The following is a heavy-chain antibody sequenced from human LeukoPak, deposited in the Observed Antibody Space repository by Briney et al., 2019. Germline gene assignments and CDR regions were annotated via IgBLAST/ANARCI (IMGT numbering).Heavy chain of an antibody. V-gene: IGHV3-11*06. CDR1: GFTFSDYY. Sequence: GGSLRLSCAASGFTFSDYYMGWIRQAPGKGLEWVSYISSSSSYTNYADSVKGRFTISRDNAKNSLYLQMNSLRAEDTAVYYCARGTRIMITFGGVNPPDYWGQGTLVTVSS. D-gene: IGHD3-16*01. J-gene: IGHJ4*02. CDR2: ISSSSSYT. CDR3: ARGTRIMITFGGVNPPDY.